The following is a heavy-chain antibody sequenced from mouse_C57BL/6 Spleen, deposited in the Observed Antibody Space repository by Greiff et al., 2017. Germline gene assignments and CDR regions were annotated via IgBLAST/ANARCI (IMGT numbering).Heavy chain of an antibody. Sequence: VQLQQSGAELVKPGASVKMSCKASGYTFTSYWITWVKQRPGQGLEWIGDIYPGSGSTNYNEKFKSKATLTVDTSSSTAYMQLSSLTSEDSAVYYCARRTMGYAMDYWGQGTSVTVSS. CDR3: ARRTMGYAMDY. J-gene: IGHJ4*01. V-gene: IGHV1-55*01. CDR1: GYTFTSYW. CDR2: IYPGSGST.